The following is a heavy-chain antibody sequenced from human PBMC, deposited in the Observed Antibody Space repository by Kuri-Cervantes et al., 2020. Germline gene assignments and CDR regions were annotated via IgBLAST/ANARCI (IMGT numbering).Heavy chain of an antibody. CDR3: ARDSSDIVVVPAAPTNYYYYYYGMDV. J-gene: IGHJ6*02. Sequence: GGSLRLSCAASGFTFSSYAMHWVRQAPGKGLEWVAVISYDGSNKYYADSVKGRFTISRDNSKNTLYLQMNSLRAEDTAVYYCARDSSDIVVVPAAPTNYYYYYYGMDVWGQGTMVTVSS. V-gene: IGHV3-30-3*01. D-gene: IGHD2-2*01. CDR1: GFTFSSYA. CDR2: ISYDGSNK.